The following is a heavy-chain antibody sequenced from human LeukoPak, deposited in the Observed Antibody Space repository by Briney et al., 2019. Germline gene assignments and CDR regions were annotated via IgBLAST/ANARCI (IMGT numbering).Heavy chain of an antibody. V-gene: IGHV3-7*01. D-gene: IGHD4-17*01. CDR3: ARDPDHGVLDI. J-gene: IGHJ3*02. CDR2: INQDGSVK. Sequence: PGESLRLSCAVSGFTFSNSWFTWVRQAPGKGLEWVALINQDGSVKSSVDSVKGRFTISRDNAMNSLYLHMTSLRVEDTAVYYCARDPDHGVLDIWGQGTVVTVSS. CDR1: GFTFSNSW.